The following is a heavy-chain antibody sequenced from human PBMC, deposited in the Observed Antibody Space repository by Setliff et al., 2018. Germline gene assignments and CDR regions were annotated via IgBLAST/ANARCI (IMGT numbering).Heavy chain of an antibody. CDR3: AREGSIGWSQYFHH. J-gene: IGHJ1*01. V-gene: IGHV3-23*01. CDR2: VGVSGASS. D-gene: IGHD6-19*01. Sequence: LRLSCAASGFTFSSYAMSWVRQAPGKGLEWVSSVGVSGASSYYADSVKGRFTISRDNSKNTLFLEIDSLRSEDTGLYYCAREGSIGWSQYFHHWGQGTPVTVS. CDR1: GFTFSSYA.